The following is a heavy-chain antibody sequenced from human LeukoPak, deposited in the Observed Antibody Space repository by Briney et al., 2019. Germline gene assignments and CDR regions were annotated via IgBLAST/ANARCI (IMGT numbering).Heavy chain of an antibody. D-gene: IGHD4-23*01. CDR1: GYTFSSYY. CDR2: INPTGDST. Sequence: ASVKVSCKASGYTFSSYYMHWVRQAPGQGLEWVGLINPTGDSTNYAQNFRGRVTMTRDTSPSTVYMDLNSLRSEDTAVYYCAREASGGYFDYWGQGTLVTVSS. V-gene: IGHV1-46*01. CDR3: AREASGGYFDY. J-gene: IGHJ4*02.